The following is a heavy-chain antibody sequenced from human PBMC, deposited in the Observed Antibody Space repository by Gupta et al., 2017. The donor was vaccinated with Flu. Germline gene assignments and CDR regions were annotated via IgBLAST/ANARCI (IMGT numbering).Heavy chain of an antibody. D-gene: IGHD7-27*01. CDR2: IYSGGST. J-gene: IGHJ4*02. CDR3: ARTPVPGGWGYQITYFDY. Sequence: EVQLVESGGGLVQPGGSLRLSCAASAFPVSSNYMSWVRQAPGKGLEWVSVIYSGGSTDYADSVKGRFTISRHNSKNTLYLQMNSLRAEDTAVYYCARTPVPGGWGYQITYFDYWGQGTLVTVSS. V-gene: IGHV3-53*04. CDR1: AFPVSSNY.